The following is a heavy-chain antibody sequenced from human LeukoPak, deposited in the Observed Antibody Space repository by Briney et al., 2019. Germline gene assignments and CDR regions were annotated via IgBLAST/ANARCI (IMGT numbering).Heavy chain of an antibody. Sequence: ASVKVSCEASGGTFSSYAISWVRQAPGQGLEWMGGIIPIFGTANYAQKFQGRVTITADESTGTAYMELSSLRSEDTAVYYCARSPAYYYDSSGVYYFDYWGQGTLVTVSS. CDR3: ARSPAYYYDSSGVYYFDY. CDR1: GGTFSSYA. J-gene: IGHJ4*02. V-gene: IGHV1-69*13. CDR2: IIPIFGTA. D-gene: IGHD3-22*01.